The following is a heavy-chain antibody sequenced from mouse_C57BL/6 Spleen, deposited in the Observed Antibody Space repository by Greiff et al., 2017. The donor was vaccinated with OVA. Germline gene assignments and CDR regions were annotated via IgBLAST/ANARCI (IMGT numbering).Heavy chain of an antibody. J-gene: IGHJ4*01. CDR2: IHANSGST. CDR1: GYTFTSYW. CDR3: ASSFYYGNYVGETMDF. V-gene: IGHV1-64*01. Sequence: VQLQQPGAELVKPGASVKLSCKASGYTFTSYWMHWVKQRPGQGLEWIGMIHANSGSTNYNEKFKSKATLTVDKSSSTSSMQLSILTSNDSAVYYCASSFYYGNYVGETMDFWGQGTSVTVSS. D-gene: IGHD2-1*01.